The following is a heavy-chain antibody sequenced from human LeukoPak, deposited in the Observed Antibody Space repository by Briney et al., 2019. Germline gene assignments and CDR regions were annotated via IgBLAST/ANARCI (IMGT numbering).Heavy chain of an antibody. D-gene: IGHD2-8*01. CDR1: GFTFSGYA. CDR3: VPTPRGSSVLYVHLGY. V-gene: IGHV3-23*01. Sequence: GGSLRLSCAASGFTFSGYAMSWVRQAPGKGLEWVSSIGGGGSTYYAESVKGRFTISRDNSKNTLDLQMNSLRADDTAVYYCVPTPRGSSVLYVHLGYWGQGTLVTVSS. J-gene: IGHJ4*02. CDR2: IGGGGST.